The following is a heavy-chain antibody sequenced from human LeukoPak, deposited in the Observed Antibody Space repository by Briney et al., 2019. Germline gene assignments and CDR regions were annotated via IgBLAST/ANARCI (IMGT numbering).Heavy chain of an antibody. D-gene: IGHD3-3*01. CDR1: GFSLSSYS. V-gene: IGHV3-21*01. Sequence: KPGASLKLSCEGSGFSLSSYSKHWVRQAPGKGLEWVASSSGTSKYILYSESLKARFSISRDNSKNSLYLQMNSLRVEDTAVYYCAREPQQFLEWLFDASPDYYYYMDVWGKGTTVTVSS. CDR2: SSGTSKYI. J-gene: IGHJ6*03. CDR3: AREPQQFLEWLFDASPDYYYYMDV.